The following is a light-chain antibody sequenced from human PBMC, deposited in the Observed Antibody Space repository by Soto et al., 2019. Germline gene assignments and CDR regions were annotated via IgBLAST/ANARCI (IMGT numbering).Light chain of an antibody. CDR1: SSNIGSNY. CDR2: RNN. J-gene: IGLJ2*01. Sequence: QSVLTQPPSASGTPGQRVTMSCSGSSSNIGSNYVYWYQQLPGTAPKLLIYRNNQRPSGVPDRFSGSKSGTSASLAISGLRYEDEADYYCATWDDSLSGVVFGGGTKLTVL. CDR3: ATWDDSLSGVV. V-gene: IGLV1-47*01.